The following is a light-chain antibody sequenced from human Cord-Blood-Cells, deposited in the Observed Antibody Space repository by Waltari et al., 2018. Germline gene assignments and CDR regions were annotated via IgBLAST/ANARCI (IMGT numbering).Light chain of an antibody. CDR3: QQRSNWPYT. J-gene: IGKJ2*01. CDR1: QSVSSY. CDR2: DAS. V-gene: IGKV3-11*01. Sequence: EILLPQAPATLSLSPEERATLSCRASQSVSSYLAWYQQKPGQAPRLLIYDASNRATGIPARFSGSGSGTDFTLTISSLEPEDFAVYYCQQRSNWPYTFGQGTKLEIK.